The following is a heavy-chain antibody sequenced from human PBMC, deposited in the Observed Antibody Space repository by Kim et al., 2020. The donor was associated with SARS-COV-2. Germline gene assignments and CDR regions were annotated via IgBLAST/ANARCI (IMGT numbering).Heavy chain of an antibody. CDR2: IDYSGSI. V-gene: IGHV4-39*01. D-gene: IGHD3-22*01. J-gene: IGHJ3*02. CDR1: GGSISRSLHY. CDR3: VRQIYDCSGYYADAFDI. Sequence: SESLSLTCSVSGGSISRSLHYWGWIRQPPGQGLVWIVSIDYSGSIYYNPSPKSRVTITVDTSKNQFSLKLSPVTAADTAMYYCVRQIYDCSGYYADAFDIWGQRTMVTVSS.